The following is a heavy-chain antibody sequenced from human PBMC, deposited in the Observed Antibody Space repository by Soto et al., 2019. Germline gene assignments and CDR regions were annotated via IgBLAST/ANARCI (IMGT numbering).Heavy chain of an antibody. CDR2: IYPGDSDT. V-gene: IGHV5-51*01. CDR3: ARLKDCSSTSCYRHYYYYGMDV. J-gene: IGHJ6*02. Sequence: LKISCKGSGYSFTSYWIGWVRQMPGKGLEWMGIIYPGDSDTRYSPSFQGQVTISADKSISTAYLQWSSLKASDTAMYYCARLKDCSSTSCYRHYYYYGMDVWGQGTTVTVSS. D-gene: IGHD2-2*01. CDR1: GYSFTSYW.